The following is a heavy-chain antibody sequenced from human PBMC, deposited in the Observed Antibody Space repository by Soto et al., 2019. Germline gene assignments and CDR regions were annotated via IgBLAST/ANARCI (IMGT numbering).Heavy chain of an antibody. CDR2: SYSSGCT. Sequence: QVQLHEPDAGLVKASQTLSLTCTVSGGSVSSGAYYWTWIRQRPWKGLEWIGYSYSSGCTYYGPSLKSRLSISLDTSKNQFSRRLSSVTAADKAMYYFASARLRAVTAVDIWWHRTIDTVSS. CDR3: ASARLRAVTAVDI. D-gene: IGHD5-12*01. CDR1: GGSVSSGAYY. V-gene: IGHV4-31*03. J-gene: IGHJ3*02.